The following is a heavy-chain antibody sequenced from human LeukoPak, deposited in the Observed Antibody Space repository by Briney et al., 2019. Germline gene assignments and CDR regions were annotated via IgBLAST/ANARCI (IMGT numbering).Heavy chain of an antibody. CDR2: IKEDGSEK. D-gene: IGHD3-10*01. V-gene: IGHV3-7*01. Sequence: GGSLRLSCAASGFTFNKHWMSWVRQAPGKGLEWVANIKEDGSEKYYVDSVKGRFTISRDNAKNSLYLQMNSLRAEDTAVYYCARDGSESYYDYWGQGTLVTVSS. CDR3: ARDGSESYYDY. CDR1: GFTFNKHW. J-gene: IGHJ4*02.